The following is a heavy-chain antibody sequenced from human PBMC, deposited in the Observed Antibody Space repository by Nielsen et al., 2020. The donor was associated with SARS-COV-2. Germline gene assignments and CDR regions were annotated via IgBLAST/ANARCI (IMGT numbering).Heavy chain of an antibody. Sequence: SETLSLTCTVSGDSISSYYWSWIRQPPGKGLEWVGYISYSGSTNYNPSLKSRVTISVDTSRNQFTLRLSSVTPADTAIYYCAGDPPPGYYFDSWGQGTLVTVSS. CDR2: ISYSGST. V-gene: IGHV4-59*13. CDR1: GDSISSYY. J-gene: IGHJ4*02. CDR3: AGDPPPGYYFDS.